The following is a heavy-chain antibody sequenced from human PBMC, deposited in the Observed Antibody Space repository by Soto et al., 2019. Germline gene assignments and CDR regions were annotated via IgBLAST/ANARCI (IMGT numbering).Heavy chain of an antibody. Sequence: QVQLVESGGGVVQPGRSLRLSCAASGFTFSSYAMHWVRQAPGKGLEWVAVISYDGSNKYYADSVKGRFTISRDNSKNTLYLQMNSLRAEDTAVYYCARSHGDYLAYWGQGTLVTVSS. J-gene: IGHJ4*02. D-gene: IGHD4-17*01. CDR1: GFTFSSYA. V-gene: IGHV3-30-3*01. CDR2: ISYDGSNK. CDR3: ARSHGDYLAY.